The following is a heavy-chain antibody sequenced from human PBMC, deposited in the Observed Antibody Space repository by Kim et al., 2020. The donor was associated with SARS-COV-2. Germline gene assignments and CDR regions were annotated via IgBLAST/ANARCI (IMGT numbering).Heavy chain of an antibody. D-gene: IGHD6-13*01. CDR2: ISYDGTNK. J-gene: IGHJ6*02. CDR1: GFTFSSYG. V-gene: IGHV3-30*18. CDR3: AKGGQAAAGTPSV. Sequence: GGSLRLSCAASGFTFSSYGMHWVRQAPGKGLEWVAVISYDGTNKYYADSVKGRFTISRDNSKNTLDLQMNSLRAEDTAVYYCAKGGQAAAGTPSVWGQGTTVTVSS.